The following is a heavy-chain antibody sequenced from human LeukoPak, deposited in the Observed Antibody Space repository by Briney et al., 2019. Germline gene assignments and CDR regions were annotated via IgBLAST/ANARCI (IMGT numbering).Heavy chain of an antibody. Sequence: PGRSLRLSCAASGFTFSSYGMHWVRQTPGKGLEWVAVISYDGINKYYTDSVRGRFTLSRDNSKNTLYLQMNSLRTEDTAVYYCAKEVSYSDYFDYWGQGTLVTVSS. CDR3: AKEVSYSDYFDY. V-gene: IGHV3-30*18. D-gene: IGHD4-4*01. J-gene: IGHJ4*02. CDR2: ISYDGINK. CDR1: GFTFSSYG.